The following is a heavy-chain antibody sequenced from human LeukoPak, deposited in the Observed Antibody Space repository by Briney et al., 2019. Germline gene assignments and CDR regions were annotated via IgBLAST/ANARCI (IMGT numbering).Heavy chain of an antibody. Sequence: PGGSLRLSCAASGFTFSSYGFHWVRQAPGKGLEWVTLIWHDGTRENYADSVKGRFTISRDNSKNTLYLQMNSLRAEDTAVYYCARDLSIGAADTGGQGTLVTVSS. J-gene: IGHJ4*02. V-gene: IGHV3-33*01. D-gene: IGHD6-13*01. CDR2: IWHDGTRE. CDR3: ARDLSIGAADT. CDR1: GFTFSSYG.